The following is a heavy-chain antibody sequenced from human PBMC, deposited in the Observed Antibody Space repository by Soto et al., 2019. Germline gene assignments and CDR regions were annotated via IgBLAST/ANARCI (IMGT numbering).Heavy chain of an antibody. CDR2: ISWNSGTT. D-gene: IGHD3-16*01. CDR1: GFIFDEYA. CDR3: AKDTMCGGEVDYYGMDV. V-gene: IGHV3-9*01. J-gene: IGHJ6*02. Sequence: EMQLVESGGGLVQPGRSLRLSCAASGFIFDEYAMHWVRQAPGKGLEWVSGISWNSGTTGYAESVKGRFTISRDNAKNSLYLQTNRLRVEETALYYCAKDTMCGGEVDYYGMDVWGQGTTVTVSS.